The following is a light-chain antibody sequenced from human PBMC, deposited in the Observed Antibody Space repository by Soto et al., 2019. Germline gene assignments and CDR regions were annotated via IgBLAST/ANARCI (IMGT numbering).Light chain of an antibody. CDR2: DAS. V-gene: IGKV3-11*01. CDR1: QSVRSY. Sequence: ELVLTHSPATLSLSPGERATLSCRSSQSVRSYVAWYQQKPGQAPRLLIYDASNRATGIPARFSGSGSGTDFTLTISSLEPEDFAVYYCQQRSNGPQFTCGPGTKVDI. J-gene: IGKJ3*01. CDR3: QQRSNGPQFT.